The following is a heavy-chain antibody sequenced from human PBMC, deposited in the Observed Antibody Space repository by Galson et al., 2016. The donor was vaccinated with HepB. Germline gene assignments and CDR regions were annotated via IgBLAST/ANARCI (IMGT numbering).Heavy chain of an antibody. J-gene: IGHJ6*04. CDR1: GLTFSSYA. CDR3: AKDVAYSDYGPYHYFYGLDV. Sequence: SLRLSCAASGLTFSSYAMNWVRQAPGEGLEWVSSISGSGGSTYYADSGKGRFTISRDNSKNRLYLQMNRLRAEDTAIYYCAKDVAYSDYGPYHYFYGLDVWGKGTTVTVSS. V-gene: IGHV3-23*01. D-gene: IGHD4-17*01. CDR2: ISGSGGST.